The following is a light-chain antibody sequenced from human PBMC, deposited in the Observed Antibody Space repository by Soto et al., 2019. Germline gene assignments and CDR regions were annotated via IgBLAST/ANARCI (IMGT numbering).Light chain of an antibody. Sequence: DIQMTQSPSSLSASVGDRVTITCRASQSINKYLIWYQQQPGKAPNLLIYGASTLHSGVPSRFSGSRSGTNFTLSISGLQPDDFATFFCQQSYTAPRTFGQGTRVEVE. CDR1: QSINKY. V-gene: IGKV1-39*01. CDR2: GAS. J-gene: IGKJ1*01. CDR3: QQSYTAPRT.